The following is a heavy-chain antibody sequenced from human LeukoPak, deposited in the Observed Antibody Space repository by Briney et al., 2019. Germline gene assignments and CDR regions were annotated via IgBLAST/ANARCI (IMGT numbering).Heavy chain of an antibody. CDR1: GFTFSSYS. CDR2: ISSSSSYI. CDR3: AKGTTVTNTGDY. V-gene: IGHV3-21*01. D-gene: IGHD4-17*01. Sequence: GGSLRLSCAASGFTFSSYSMNWVRQAPGKGLEWVSSISSSSSYIYYADSVKGRFTISRDNAKNSLYLQMNSLRAEDTAVYYCAKGTTVTNTGDYWGQGTLVTVSS. J-gene: IGHJ4*02.